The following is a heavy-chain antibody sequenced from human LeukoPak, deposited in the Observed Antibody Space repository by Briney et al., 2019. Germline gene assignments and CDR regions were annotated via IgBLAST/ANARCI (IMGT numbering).Heavy chain of an antibody. J-gene: IGHJ4*02. CDR3: ARGGNYGDYMGDY. D-gene: IGHD4-17*01. Sequence: ASVKVSCKASGGTFSSYAISWVRQAPGQGLEWMGGIIPIFGTANYAQKFQGRVTVTADKSTSTAYMELSSLRSEDTAVYYCARGGNYGDYMGDYWGQGTLVTVSS. CDR2: IIPIFGTA. CDR1: GGTFSSYA. V-gene: IGHV1-69*06.